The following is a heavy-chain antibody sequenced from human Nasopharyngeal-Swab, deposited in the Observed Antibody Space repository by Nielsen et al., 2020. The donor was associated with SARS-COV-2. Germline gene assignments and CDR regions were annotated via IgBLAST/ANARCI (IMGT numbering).Heavy chain of an antibody. CDR1: GFTFSSYA. CDR3: ARGDSGALYYYYYYMDV. Sequence: GESLKISCAASGFTFSSYAMSWVRQAPGKGLEWVSAISGSGGSTYYADSVKGRFTISRDNAKNSLYLQMNSLRAEDTAVYYCARGDSGALYYYYYYMDVWGKGTTVTVSS. J-gene: IGHJ6*03. D-gene: IGHD3-10*01. V-gene: IGHV3-23*01. CDR2: ISGSGGST.